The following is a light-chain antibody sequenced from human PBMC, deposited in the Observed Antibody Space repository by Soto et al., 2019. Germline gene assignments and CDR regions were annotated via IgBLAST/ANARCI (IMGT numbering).Light chain of an antibody. V-gene: IGKV3-20*01. CDR1: QSVNSRY. Sequence: EIVLTQSPGTLSLSPGERATLSCRASQSVNSRYLAWYQQKAGQAPRLLIYGASSRATGIPDRFSGSGSGTDFTLTISRLEPEDFAVYYCQQYGSTPRTFGQGTK. CDR2: GAS. J-gene: IGKJ1*01. CDR3: QQYGSTPRT.